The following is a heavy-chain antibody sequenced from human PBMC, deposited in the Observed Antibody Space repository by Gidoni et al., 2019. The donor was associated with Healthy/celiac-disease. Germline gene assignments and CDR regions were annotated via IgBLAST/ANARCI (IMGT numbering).Heavy chain of an antibody. CDR3: AKPVVVVAASDY. CDR2: ISGSGGST. D-gene: IGHD2-15*01. V-gene: IGHV3-23*01. J-gene: IGHJ4*02. Sequence: EVQLLESGGGLVQPGGSMRLSCSASGFTFSSYAMSWVRQAPGKGLEWVSAISGSGGSTYYADSVKGRFTISRDNSKNTLYLQMNSLRAEDTAVYYCAKPVVVVAASDYWGQGTLVTVSS. CDR1: GFTFSSYA.